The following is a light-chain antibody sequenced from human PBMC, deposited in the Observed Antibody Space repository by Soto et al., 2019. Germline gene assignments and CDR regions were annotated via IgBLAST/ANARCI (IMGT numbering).Light chain of an antibody. CDR1: KSVSRY. CDR2: DAP. Sequence: VLTEWPGVLYGYNGDGASRSCREGKSVSRYLAWYQQKPGQAPRLLIYDAPNRATGIPARFSGSGSGTDFTLTISGLLPHDFSTYHCHHRTWLPCTLGQGTKVDIK. V-gene: IGKV3-11*01. CDR3: HHRTWLPCT. J-gene: IGKJ1*01.